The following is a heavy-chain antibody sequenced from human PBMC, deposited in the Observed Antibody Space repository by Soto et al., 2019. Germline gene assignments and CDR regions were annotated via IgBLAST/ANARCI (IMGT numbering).Heavy chain of an antibody. CDR3: ARDYNYSVYSSSWYRYFQH. CDR2: INHSGST. J-gene: IGHJ1*01. Sequence: PSETLSLTCIVSNGSISNSGSYWGWIRQPPGKGLEWIGEINHSGSTNYNPSLKSRVTISVDTSKNQFSLKLSSVTAADTAVYYCARDYNYSVYSSSWYRYFQHWGQGALVTVSS. CDR1: NGSISNSGSY. D-gene: IGHD6-13*01. V-gene: IGHV4-39*07.